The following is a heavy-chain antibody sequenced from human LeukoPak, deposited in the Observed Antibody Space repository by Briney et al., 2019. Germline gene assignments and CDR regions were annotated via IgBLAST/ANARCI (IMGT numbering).Heavy chain of an antibody. CDR1: GGSINNYF. D-gene: IGHD3-22*01. V-gene: IGHV4-59*01. Sequence: SETLSLTCTVSGGSINNYFWSWIRQPPGKGLEYIGYIYYSGSANYNPSLKSRVTISVDPSKNQFSLKLSSVTAADTAVYYCARNGDYYEKSGYYYLFDFWGQGTLVTVSS. CDR2: IYYSGSA. CDR3: ARNGDYYEKSGYYYLFDF. J-gene: IGHJ4*02.